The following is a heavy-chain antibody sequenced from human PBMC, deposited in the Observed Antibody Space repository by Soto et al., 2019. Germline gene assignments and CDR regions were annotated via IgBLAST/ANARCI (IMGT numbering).Heavy chain of an antibody. D-gene: IGHD6-13*01. CDR2: MFYSGST. Sequence: SETLSLTCTVSGGSISSYYWSWIRQSPGKGLEWIGYMFYSGSTNYNPSLKSRVTISVDTSKNQFSLKLNSVTAADTAVYYCAREKLVSIDYWGQGTLVNVSS. J-gene: IGHJ4*02. CDR3: AREKLVSIDY. CDR1: GGSISSYY. V-gene: IGHV4-59*01.